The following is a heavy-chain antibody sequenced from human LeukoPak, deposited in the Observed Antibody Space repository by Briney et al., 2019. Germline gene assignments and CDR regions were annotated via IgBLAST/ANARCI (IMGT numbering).Heavy chain of an antibody. V-gene: IGHV1-18*01. D-gene: IGHD2-2*01. CDR3: ARLRGYCSSTSCYAGGHNWFDP. CDR1: GYTFTSYG. CDR2: ISAYNGNT. J-gene: IGHJ5*02. Sequence: ASVKVSCKASGYTFTSYGISWVRQAPGQGLEWMGWISAYNGNTNYAQKLQGRVTMTTDTSTSTAYMELRSLRSDDTAVYYCARLRGYCSSTSCYAGGHNWFDPWGQGTLVTVSS.